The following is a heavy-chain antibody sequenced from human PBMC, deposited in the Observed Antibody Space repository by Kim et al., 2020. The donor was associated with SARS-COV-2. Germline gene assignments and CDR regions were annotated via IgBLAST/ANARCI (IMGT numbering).Heavy chain of an antibody. D-gene: IGHD3-3*01. V-gene: IGHV7-4-1*02. CDR2: INTNTGNP. J-gene: IGHJ2*01. Sequence: ASVKVSCKASGYTFTSYAMNWVRQAPGQGLEWMGWINTNTGNPTYAQGFTGRFVFYLDTSVSTAYLQISSLKAEDTAVYYWARGPNPLPAYYDFWSGYSVALGGDFDLWGRGTLVTVSS. CDR1: GYTFTSYA. CDR3: ARGPNPLPAYYDFWSGYSVALGGDFDL.